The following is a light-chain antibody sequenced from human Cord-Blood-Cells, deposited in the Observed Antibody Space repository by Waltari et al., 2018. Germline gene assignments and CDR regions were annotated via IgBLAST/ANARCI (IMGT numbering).Light chain of an antibody. Sequence: QSALTQPPSVSGSPGQSITISCTATSSDVGGYNYVPWYQPHPGKAPKLMIYDVSNRPSGVSNRFSGSKSGNTASLTISGLQAEDEADYYCSSYTSSSTVVFGGGTKLTVL. J-gene: IGLJ2*01. CDR3: SSYTSSSTVV. CDR2: DVS. CDR1: SSDVGGYNY. V-gene: IGLV2-14*01.